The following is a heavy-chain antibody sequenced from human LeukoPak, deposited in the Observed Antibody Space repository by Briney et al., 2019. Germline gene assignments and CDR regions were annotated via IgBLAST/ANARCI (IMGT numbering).Heavy chain of an antibody. J-gene: IGHJ6*02. CDR2: FDPEDGET. CDR1: GYSLTEFS. CDR3: ATASNWDRPPYYYYGMDV. Sequence: ASVKVSCKVSGYSLTEFSMHWVRHAPGKGLEWMGVFDPEDGETIYAQKFQGRVTMSEDTSTDAAYMELSSLSSEDTAVYYCATASNWDRPPYYYYGMDVWGQGTTVTVSS. V-gene: IGHV1-24*01. D-gene: IGHD7-27*01.